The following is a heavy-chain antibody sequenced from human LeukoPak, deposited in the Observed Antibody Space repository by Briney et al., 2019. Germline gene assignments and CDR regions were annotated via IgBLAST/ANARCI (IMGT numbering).Heavy chain of an antibody. CDR3: ARAPFAVAATELDY. CDR2: INWNGGST. J-gene: IGHJ4*02. Sequence: PGGSLRLSCAASGFTLDDYGMSWVRQAPGQRLEWVSGINWNGGSTGYADSVKGRFTISRDNAKNSLYLQMNSLRAEDTALYYCARAPFAVAATELDYWGQGTLVTVSS. V-gene: IGHV3-20*04. D-gene: IGHD2-15*01. CDR1: GFTLDDYG.